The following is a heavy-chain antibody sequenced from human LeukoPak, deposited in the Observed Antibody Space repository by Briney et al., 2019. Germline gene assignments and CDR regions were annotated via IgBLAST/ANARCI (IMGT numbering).Heavy chain of an antibody. J-gene: IGHJ5*02. CDR3: VRQRGASGSINHFDP. CDR2: IYPDDSDT. V-gene: IGHV5-51*01. Sequence: GESLKISCKTSGYSFTTYWIGWVRQMPGTGLEWVGAIYPDDSDTRYSPSFQGQVVISADRSIRTAYLQWNTLKTSDTAMYYCVRQRGASGSINHFDPWGQGTLVTVSS. CDR1: GYSFTTYW. D-gene: IGHD3-10*01.